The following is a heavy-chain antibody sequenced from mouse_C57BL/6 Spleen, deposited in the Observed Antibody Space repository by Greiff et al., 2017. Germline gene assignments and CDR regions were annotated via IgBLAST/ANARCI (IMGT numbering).Heavy chain of an antibody. V-gene: IGHV3-6*01. Sequence: EVQLQQSGPGLVKPSQSLSLTCSVTGYSITSGYYWNWIRQFPGNKLEWMGFKSYDGSNNYNPYLKNRISITRDTSKNQFFLKLNSVTTEDTATYYCARDRGLREAMDYWGQGTSVTVSS. CDR2: KSYDGSN. D-gene: IGHD2-4*01. CDR3: ARDRGLREAMDY. J-gene: IGHJ4*01. CDR1: GYSITSGYY.